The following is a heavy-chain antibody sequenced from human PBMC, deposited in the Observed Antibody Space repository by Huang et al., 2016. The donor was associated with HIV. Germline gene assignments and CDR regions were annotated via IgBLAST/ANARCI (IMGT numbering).Heavy chain of an antibody. V-gene: IGHV3-11*01. CDR1: GFTFSYYY. Sequence: QVQLVESGGGLVKPGGSLRLSCAASGFTFSYYYISWCRQTPVKGLDWISYISSSDNSIYYADSVKGRFPISRDDAKNSLYLQMNSLRADVTAVYYCARRSAFYRLDYWGQGTLVTVSS. D-gene: IGHD3-10*01. CDR2: ISSSDNSI. CDR3: ARRSAFYRLDY. J-gene: IGHJ4*02.